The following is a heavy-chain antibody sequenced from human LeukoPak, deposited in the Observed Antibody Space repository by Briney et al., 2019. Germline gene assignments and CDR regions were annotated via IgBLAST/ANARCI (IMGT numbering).Heavy chain of an antibody. CDR1: GFIFRDFS. CDR2: MNEYGSEI. Sequence: GGSLRLSCSVSGFIFRDFSMSWVRQAPGKGLEWVAKMNEYGSEIFYVDSVKGRFTISRDNGKNSLYLQMNSLRAEDTAVYYCARDQGGSYSYWGQGTLVTVSS. J-gene: IGHJ4*02. D-gene: IGHD1-26*01. CDR3: ARDQGGSYSY. V-gene: IGHV3-7*01.